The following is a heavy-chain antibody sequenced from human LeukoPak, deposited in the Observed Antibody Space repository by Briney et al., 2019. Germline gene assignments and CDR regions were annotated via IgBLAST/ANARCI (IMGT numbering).Heavy chain of an antibody. CDR3: AKGGKWDVTPFDY. J-gene: IGHJ4*02. CDR2: ISGGGGST. CDR1: EFTFSSYT. D-gene: IGHD1-26*01. V-gene: IGHV3-23*01. Sequence: GGSLRLSCAASEFTFSSYTMNWVRQAPGKGLEWVSTISGGGGSTYYADSVKGRFTISRDNSKNTLYLQVNSLRAEDTAVYYCAKGGKWDVTPFDYWGQGTLVTVSS.